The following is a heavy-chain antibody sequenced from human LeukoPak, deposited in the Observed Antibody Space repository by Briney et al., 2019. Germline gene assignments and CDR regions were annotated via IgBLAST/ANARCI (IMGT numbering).Heavy chain of an antibody. V-gene: IGHV3-74*01. CDR1: GFTFSSYW. D-gene: IGHD3-10*01. J-gene: IGHJ4*02. CDR3: VRDRGGTFDY. CDR2: INSDGSST. Sequence: PGGSLRLSCAPSGFTFSSYWMHGVRQAPGKGLVWVSRINSDGSSTNYADSVKGRFTISRDNAKNTLYLQMNSLRAEDTAVYYCVRDRGGTFDYWDQGTLVTVSS.